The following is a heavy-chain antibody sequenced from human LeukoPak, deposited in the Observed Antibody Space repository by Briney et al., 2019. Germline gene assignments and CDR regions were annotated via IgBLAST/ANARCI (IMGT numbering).Heavy chain of an antibody. J-gene: IGHJ4*02. CDR1: GGSFSGYY. V-gene: IGHV4-34*01. CDR2: INHSGST. Sequence: SETLSLTCAVYGGSFSGYYWSWILQPPGKGLEWIGEINHSGSTNYNPSLKSRVTISLDTSKNQFSLNLRSMKASDTAVYYCARAFCVGDCFVLHIYFDSWGLGTLVTVSS. CDR3: ARAFCVGDCFVLHIYFDS. D-gene: IGHD2-21*02.